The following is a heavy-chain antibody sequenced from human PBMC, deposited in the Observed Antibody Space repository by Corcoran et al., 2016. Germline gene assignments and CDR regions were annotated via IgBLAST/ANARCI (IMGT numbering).Heavy chain of an antibody. Sequence: EVQLVESGGGLIQPGGSLRLSCAASGITVSSNYMSWVRQAPGKGLEWVSVIYSGGSTYYADSVKGRFTISRDNSKNTLYLQMNSLRAEDTAVYYCARDLRGSTAGMDVWGQGTTVTVSS. CDR1: GITVSSNY. CDR2: IYSGGST. CDR3: ARDLRGSTAGMDV. D-gene: IGHD5-12*01. V-gene: IGHV3-53*01. J-gene: IGHJ6*02.